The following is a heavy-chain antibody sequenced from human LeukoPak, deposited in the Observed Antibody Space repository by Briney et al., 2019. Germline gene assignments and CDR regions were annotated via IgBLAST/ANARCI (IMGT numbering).Heavy chain of an antibody. Sequence: PSETQSLTCTVSGGSLNNYHWSWIRQPPGKGLEWIGCIYHSGSTNYNPSLNSRVTMSVDTSKNQFSLRLSSVTAADTAVYYCASYYGSGTYSGYVDYWGQGTLVTV. CDR3: ASYYGSGTYSGYVDY. J-gene: IGHJ4*02. CDR2: IYHSGST. CDR1: GGSLNNYH. D-gene: IGHD3-10*01. V-gene: IGHV4-59*01.